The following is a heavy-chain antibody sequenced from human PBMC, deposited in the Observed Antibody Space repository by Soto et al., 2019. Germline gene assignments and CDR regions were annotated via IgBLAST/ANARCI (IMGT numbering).Heavy chain of an antibody. CDR2: INHSGST. V-gene: IGHV4-34*01. J-gene: IGHJ6*02. D-gene: IGHD6-19*01. CDR1: GGSFSGYY. CDR3: ARGPNRIGGWYGYYYYYGMDV. Sequence: QVQLQQWGAGLLKPSETLSLTCAVYGGSFSGYYWSWIRQPPGKGLEWIGEINHSGSTNYNPSLKSRVTISVDTAKNQFALQLSSVTAADTSVYYCARGPNRIGGWYGYYYYYGMDVWGQGTTVTVSS.